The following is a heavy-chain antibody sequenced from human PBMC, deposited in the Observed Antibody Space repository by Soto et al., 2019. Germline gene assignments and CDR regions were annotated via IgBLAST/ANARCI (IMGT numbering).Heavy chain of an antibody. CDR2: IYSGGST. CDR1: GFTVSSNY. CDR3: ARDLMGPYYDILTGYLNYGMDV. V-gene: IGHV3-53*01. Sequence: EVQLVESGGGLIQPGGSLRLSCAASGFTVSSNYMSWVRQAPGKGLEWVSVIYSGGSTYYADSVKGRFTISRDNSKNTLYLQMNSLRAEDTAVYYCARDLMGPYYDILTGYLNYGMDVWGQGTTVTVYS. J-gene: IGHJ6*02. D-gene: IGHD3-9*01.